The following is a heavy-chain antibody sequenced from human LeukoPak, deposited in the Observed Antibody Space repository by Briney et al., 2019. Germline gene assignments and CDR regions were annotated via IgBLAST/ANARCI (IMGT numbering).Heavy chain of an antibody. V-gene: IGHV4-59*08. CDR3: ARRKYSSSWYFDL. CDR1: GGSISSYY. Sequence: SETLSLTCTVSGGSISSYYWSWIRQPPGKGLEWIGYIYYSGSTNYNPSLKSRVTISVDTSKNQFSLKLSSVTAADTSVYYCARRKYSSSWYFDLWGRGTLVTVSS. D-gene: IGHD6-13*01. J-gene: IGHJ2*01. CDR2: IYYSGST.